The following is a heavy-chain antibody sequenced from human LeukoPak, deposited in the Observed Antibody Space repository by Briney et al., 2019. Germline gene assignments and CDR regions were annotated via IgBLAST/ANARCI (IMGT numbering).Heavy chain of an antibody. CDR3: ARDIAVAGTGY. J-gene: IGHJ4*02. V-gene: IGHV1-46*01. CDR2: IHPSGGST. CDR1: GYTFTNYY. Sequence: GASVKVSCKASGYTFTNYYMHWVRQAPGQGLEWMGIIHPSGGSTTSAQKFQGRVTMTRDTSTSTVYMELSSLRSEDTAVFYCARDIAVAGTGYWGQGTLVTVSS. D-gene: IGHD6-19*01.